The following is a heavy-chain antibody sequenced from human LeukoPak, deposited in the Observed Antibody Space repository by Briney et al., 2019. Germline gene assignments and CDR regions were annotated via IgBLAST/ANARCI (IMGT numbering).Heavy chain of an antibody. V-gene: IGHV3-30*04. CDR2: ISYDGSNK. J-gene: IGHJ3*02. D-gene: IGHD3-22*01. CDR3: AKVSKYYYDSSGIRGAFDI. Sequence: GRSLRLSCAASGFTFSSYAMHWVRQAPGKGLEWVAVISYDGSNKYYADSVKGRFTISRDNSKNTLYLQMNSLRAEDTAVYYCAKVSKYYYDSSGIRGAFDIWGQGTMVTVSS. CDR1: GFTFSSYA.